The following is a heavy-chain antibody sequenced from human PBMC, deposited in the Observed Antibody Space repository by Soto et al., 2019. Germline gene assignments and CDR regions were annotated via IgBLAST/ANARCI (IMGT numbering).Heavy chain of an antibody. CDR2: INPNSGGT. V-gene: IGHV1-2*04. J-gene: IGHJ6*02. D-gene: IGHD3-3*01. Sequence: QVQLVQSGAEVKKPGTSVKVSCKASGYTFTGYYMHWVRQAPGQGLEWMGWINPNSGGTNYAQKFQGWVTMTRDTSISTAYMELSRLRSDDTAVYYCARGRTIFGLGWYYGMDVWGQGTTVTVS. CDR1: GYTFTGYY. CDR3: ARGRTIFGLGWYYGMDV.